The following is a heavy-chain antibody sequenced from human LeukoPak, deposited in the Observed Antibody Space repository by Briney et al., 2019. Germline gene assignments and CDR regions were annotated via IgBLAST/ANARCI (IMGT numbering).Heavy chain of an antibody. D-gene: IGHD2-21*02. CDR3: ARDHEHIVVVTAIPGDYGMDV. CDR2: ISYDGSNK. Sequence: PGGSLRLSCAASGFTFSSYEMNWVRQAPGKGLEWVAVISYDGSNKYYADSVKGRFTISRDNSKNTLYLQMNSLRAEDTAVYYCARDHEHIVVVTAIPGDYGMDVWGKGTTVTVSS. V-gene: IGHV3-30*04. CDR1: GFTFSSYE. J-gene: IGHJ6*04.